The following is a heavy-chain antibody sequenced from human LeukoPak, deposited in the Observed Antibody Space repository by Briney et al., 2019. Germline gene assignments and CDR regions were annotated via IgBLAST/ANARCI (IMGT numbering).Heavy chain of an antibody. CDR3: ARALWISFDY. Sequence: GGSLRLSCAASGFTFSSYWMHWVRQAPGKGLVWVLRINSDGSSTSYADSVKGRFTISRDNAKNTLYLQMNSLRAEDTAVYYCARALWISFDYWGQGTLVTVSS. CDR1: GFTFSSYW. D-gene: IGHD5-12*01. V-gene: IGHV3-74*01. J-gene: IGHJ4*02. CDR2: INSDGSST.